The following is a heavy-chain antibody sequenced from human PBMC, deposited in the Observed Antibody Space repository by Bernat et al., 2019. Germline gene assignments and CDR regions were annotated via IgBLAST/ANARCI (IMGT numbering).Heavy chain of an antibody. Sequence: QVQLVQSGAEVKKPGSSVKVSCKASGGTFSSYAISWVRQAPGQGLEWMGGIIPIFGTANYAQKFQGRVTITADESTSTAYMERSSLRSEDTAVYYCAVERVDTAMVLGSRPYGMDVWGQGTTVTVSS. CDR3: AVERVDTAMVLGSRPYGMDV. V-gene: IGHV1-69*01. CDR1: GGTFSSYA. J-gene: IGHJ6*02. CDR2: IIPIFGTA. D-gene: IGHD5-18*01.